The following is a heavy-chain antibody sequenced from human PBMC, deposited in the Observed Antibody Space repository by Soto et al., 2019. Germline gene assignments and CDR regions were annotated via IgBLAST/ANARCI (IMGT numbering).Heavy chain of an antibody. CDR2: IYYSGST. CDR3: ARHVSNTMIVVVITTIDY. V-gene: IGHV4-39*01. CDR1: GGSISSSSYY. D-gene: IGHD3-22*01. Sequence: PSETLSLTCTVSGGSISSSSYYWGWIRQPPGKGLEWIGSIYYSGSTYYNPSLKSRVTISVDTSKNQFSLKLSSVTAADTAVYYCARHVSNTMIVVVITTIDYWGQGTLVHRLL. J-gene: IGHJ4*02.